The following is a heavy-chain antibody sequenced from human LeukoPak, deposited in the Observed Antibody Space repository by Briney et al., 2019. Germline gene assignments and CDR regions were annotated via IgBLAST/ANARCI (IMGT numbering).Heavy chain of an antibody. CDR1: GFTFDDYA. V-gene: IGHV3-9*01. D-gene: IGHD3-9*01. CDR2: ISWNSGSI. Sequence: AGGSLRLSCAASGFTFDDYAMPWVRQAPGKGLEWVSGISWNSGSIGYADSVKGRFTISRDNAKNSLYLQMNSLRAEDTALYYCAKDLRYFDWFHLDYWGQGTLVTVSS. J-gene: IGHJ4*02. CDR3: AKDLRYFDWFHLDY.